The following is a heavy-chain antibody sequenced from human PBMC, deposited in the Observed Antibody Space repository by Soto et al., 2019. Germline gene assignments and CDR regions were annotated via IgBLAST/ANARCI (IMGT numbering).Heavy chain of an antibody. CDR2: IDATGGNT. D-gene: IGHD5-18*01. Sequence: EVPLLESGGGLVQPGGSLKLSCAASGFTFSTYGMSWVRQAPGKGLEWVSSIDATGGNTNYADSVKGRFTISRDNSKNMLYLQMNSLRAEDMAVYYCAKREGYGSVDYWGQGTLVTVSS. CDR1: GFTFSTYG. CDR3: AKREGYGSVDY. J-gene: IGHJ4*02. V-gene: IGHV3-23*01.